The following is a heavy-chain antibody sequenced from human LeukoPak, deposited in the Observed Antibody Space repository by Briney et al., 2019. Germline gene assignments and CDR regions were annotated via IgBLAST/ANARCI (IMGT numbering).Heavy chain of an antibody. V-gene: IGHV4-61*02. CDR3: AREVLGATSPFDY. D-gene: IGHD1-26*01. CDR2: IYTSGST. CDR1: GGSISSGSYY. J-gene: IGHJ4*02. Sequence: SQTLSLTCTVSGGSISSGSYYWSWIRQPAGKGLEWIGRIYTSGSTNYNPSFKSRVTISVDTSKNQFSLKLSSVTAADTAVYYCAREVLGATSPFDYWGQGTLVTVSS.